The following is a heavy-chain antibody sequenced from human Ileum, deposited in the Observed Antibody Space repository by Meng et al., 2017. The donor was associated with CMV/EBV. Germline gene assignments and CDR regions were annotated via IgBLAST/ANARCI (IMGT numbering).Heavy chain of an antibody. D-gene: IGHD3-22*01. V-gene: IGHV1-18*01. CDR3: ARGDTYYYDSSGFFYEYFDY. CDR2: IITYNGNT. J-gene: IGHJ4*02. CDR1: FTNYG. Sequence: FTNYGISWVRQVPGQGLEWMGWIITYNGNTNYAQKFQGRVTMTTDTSTSTAYMELRSLRSDDTAVYYCARGDTYYYDSSGFFYEYFDYWGQGTLVTVSS.